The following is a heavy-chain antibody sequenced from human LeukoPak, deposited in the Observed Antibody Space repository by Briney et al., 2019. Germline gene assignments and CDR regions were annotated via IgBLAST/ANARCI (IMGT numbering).Heavy chain of an antibody. CDR1: GGSISSHY. V-gene: IGHV4-59*08. CDR3: ARSGVVAGFVSDYYYYGMDV. Sequence: KTSETLSLTCTVSGGSISSHYWSWIRQPPGKGLEWIGYMYYSGSTKYNPSLESRVTISADGSKKQFSLRLSSVTAADTAVYYCARSGVVAGFVSDYYYYGMDVWGQGTTVSVSS. CDR2: MYYSGST. J-gene: IGHJ6*02. D-gene: IGHD6-19*01.